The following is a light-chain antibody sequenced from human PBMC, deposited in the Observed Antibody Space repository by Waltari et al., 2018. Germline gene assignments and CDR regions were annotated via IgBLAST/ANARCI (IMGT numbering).Light chain of an antibody. CDR1: SSNIGNNA. J-gene: IGLJ3*02. CDR2: DDS. V-gene: IGLV1-36*01. Sequence: QSVLTQPPSVSEAPRQRVTISCSGSSSNIGNNAVHWYQQLPGKAPRLLIYDDSLLPSGVSDRFSGSKSGTSASLAISGLQSEDEALYYCATWDDSLNGGVFGGGTKLTVL. CDR3: ATWDDSLNGGV.